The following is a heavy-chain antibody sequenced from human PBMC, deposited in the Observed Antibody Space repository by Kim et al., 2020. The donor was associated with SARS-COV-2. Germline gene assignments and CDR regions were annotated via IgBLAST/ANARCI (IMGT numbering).Heavy chain of an antibody. V-gene: IGHV4-4*02. Sequence: KRRVTISVDKSKNQFSLKLSSVTAADTAVYYCARGLNYDILTGYYSSFDYWGQGTLVTVSS. CDR3: ARGLNYDILTGYYSSFDY. J-gene: IGHJ4*02. D-gene: IGHD3-9*01.